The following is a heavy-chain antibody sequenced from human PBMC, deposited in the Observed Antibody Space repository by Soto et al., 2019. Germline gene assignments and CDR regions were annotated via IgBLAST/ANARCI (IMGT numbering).Heavy chain of an antibody. D-gene: IGHD5-12*01. CDR1: GFTFSNYA. CDR2: ISGSGST. CDR3: AKVHLRLYYFDY. V-gene: IGHV3-23*01. Sequence: EVQLLESGGGLVQPGGSLRLSCAASGFTFSNYAMNWVRQAPGKGLEWVSAISGSGSTYYSDSVKGRFTISRDNSKNTLYLQMNSLRAEDTAVYYCAKVHLRLYYFDYWGPGTLVTVSS. J-gene: IGHJ4*02.